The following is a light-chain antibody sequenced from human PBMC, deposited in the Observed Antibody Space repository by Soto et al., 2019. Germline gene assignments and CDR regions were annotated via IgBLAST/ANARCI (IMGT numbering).Light chain of an antibody. CDR2: DDY. V-gene: IGLV1-51*01. Sequence: QSVLTQPPSVSAAPGQKVTISCSGSGSNIANNYVSWYRHLPGTAPKLVIYDDYKRPSGIPDRFSGSKSGTSATLGITGLQTGDEAHYYCGTWDRSLRTYVFGTGTKVTVL. CDR3: GTWDRSLRTYV. CDR1: GSNIANNY. J-gene: IGLJ1*01.